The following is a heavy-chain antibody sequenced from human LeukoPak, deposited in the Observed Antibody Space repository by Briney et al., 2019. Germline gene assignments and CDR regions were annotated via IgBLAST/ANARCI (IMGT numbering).Heavy chain of an antibody. Sequence: PSETLSLTCAVYGGSFSGYYWSWIRQPPGKGLEWIGEINHSGSTNYNPSLKSRVTISVDTSKNQFSLKLSSVTAADTAVYYCASTFPRGGDYWGQGTLVTVSS. CDR2: INHSGST. CDR1: GGSFSGYY. J-gene: IGHJ4*02. D-gene: IGHD3-16*01. V-gene: IGHV4-34*01. CDR3: ASTFPRGGDY.